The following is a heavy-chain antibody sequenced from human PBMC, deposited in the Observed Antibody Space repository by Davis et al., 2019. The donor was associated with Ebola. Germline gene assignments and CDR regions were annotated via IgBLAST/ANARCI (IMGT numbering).Heavy chain of an antibody. J-gene: IGHJ4*02. CDR2: IYYSGST. CDR1: GGSISSYY. Sequence: PSETLSLTCTVSGGSISSYYWSWIRQPPGKGLEWIGYIYYSGSTNYNPSLKSRVTISVDTSKNQFSLKLSSVTAADTAVYYCARGGGSYWGNFDYWGQGTLVTVSS. V-gene: IGHV4-59*01. CDR3: ARGGGSYWGNFDY. D-gene: IGHD1-26*01.